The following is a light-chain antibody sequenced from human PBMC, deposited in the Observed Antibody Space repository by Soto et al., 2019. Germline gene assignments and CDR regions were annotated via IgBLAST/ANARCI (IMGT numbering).Light chain of an antibody. J-gene: IGLJ1*01. V-gene: IGLV2-23*01. CDR2: EGS. Sequence: QSALTQPASVSGSPGQSITISCTGTSSDVGSYNLVSWYQQHPGKAPKLMIYEGSKRPSRVSNRFSGSKSGNTASLTISGLQAEDEADYYCCSYAGSFYVFGTGTKLTVL. CDR1: SSDVGSYNL. CDR3: CSYAGSFYV.